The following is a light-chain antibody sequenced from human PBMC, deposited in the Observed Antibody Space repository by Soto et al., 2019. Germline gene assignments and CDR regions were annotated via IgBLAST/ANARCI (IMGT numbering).Light chain of an antibody. CDR3: CSYAGSYSLYI. CDR1: ISDVGGYNY. Sequence: HSVVTPPGSVCGSPGQSFTISCTGTISDVGGYNYVSWYQQHPGKAPKLMIYDVIKRPSGVPDRFYGSKSGNTASLTISGLQAEDEADYYCCSYAGSYSLYIFGTGTKVTVL. J-gene: IGLJ1*01. V-gene: IGLV2-11*01. CDR2: DVI.